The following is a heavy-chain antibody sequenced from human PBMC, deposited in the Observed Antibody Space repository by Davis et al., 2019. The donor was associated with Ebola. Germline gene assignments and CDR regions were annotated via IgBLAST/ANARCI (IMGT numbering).Heavy chain of an antibody. J-gene: IGHJ4*02. V-gene: IGHV3-48*02. D-gene: IGHD2-21*01. CDR1: GFTFSSYS. Sequence: GESLKISCAASGFTFSSYSMNWVRQAPGKGLEWVSYISSSSSTIYYADSVKGRFTISRDNAKNSLYLQMNSLRDEDTAVYYCARVHCGGDCYTERYYFDYWGQGTLVTVSS. CDR3: ARVHCGGDCYTERYYFDY. CDR2: ISSSSSTI.